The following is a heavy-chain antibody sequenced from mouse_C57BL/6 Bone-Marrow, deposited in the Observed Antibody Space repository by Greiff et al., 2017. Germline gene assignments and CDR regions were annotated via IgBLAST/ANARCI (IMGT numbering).Heavy chain of an antibody. J-gene: IGHJ2*01. CDR2: IDPSDSET. V-gene: IGHV1-52*01. CDR1: GYTFTSYW. D-gene: IGHD1-1*01. CDR3: ARMGYYYGSSRSWGNY. Sequence: QVQLQQPGAELVRPGSSVKLSCKASGYTFTSYWMHWVKQRPIQGLEGIGNIDPSDSETHYNQKFKDKATLTVDKSSSTAYMQLSSLTSEDSAVYYGARMGYYYGSSRSWGNYWGQGTTLTVSS.